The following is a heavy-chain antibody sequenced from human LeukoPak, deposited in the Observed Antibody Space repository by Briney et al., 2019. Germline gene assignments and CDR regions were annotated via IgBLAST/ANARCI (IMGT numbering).Heavy chain of an antibody. CDR1: GGPISSYY. J-gene: IGHJ4*02. Sequence: SETLSLTCTVSGGPISSYYWSWIRQPPGKGLEWIGYIYYSGSTNYNPSLKSRVTISVDTSKNQFSLKLSSVTAADTAVYYCARHRQAVAGTGGFDYWGQGTLVSVSS. CDR2: IYYSGST. V-gene: IGHV4-59*08. CDR3: ARHRQAVAGTGGFDY. D-gene: IGHD6-19*01.